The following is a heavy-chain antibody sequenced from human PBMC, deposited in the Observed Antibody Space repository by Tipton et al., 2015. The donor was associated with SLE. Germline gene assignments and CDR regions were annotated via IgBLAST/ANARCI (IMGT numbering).Heavy chain of an antibody. D-gene: IGHD3-3*01. CDR2: IKSKTDGGTT. J-gene: IGHJ4*02. CDR1: GFTFSHAW. Sequence: GSLRLSCAASGFTFSHAWMSWVRQAPGKGLEWVGRIKSKTDGGTTDYAAPVKGRFTISRDDSKNTLYLQMNSLKTEDTAVYYCTTVFYDFWSGYHDGNFDDWGQGTLVTVSS. CDR3: TTVFYDFWSGYHDGNFDD. V-gene: IGHV3-15*01.